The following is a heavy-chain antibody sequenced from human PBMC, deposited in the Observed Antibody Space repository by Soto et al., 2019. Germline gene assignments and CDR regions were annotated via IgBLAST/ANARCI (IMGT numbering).Heavy chain of an antibody. CDR3: AKVGQWLVLQDYFDY. D-gene: IGHD6-19*01. CDR2: ISWDGGST. CDR1: GFTFDDYA. Sequence: GGSLRLSCAASGFTFDDYAMHWVRQAPGKGLEWVSLISWDGGSTYYADSVKGRFTISRDNSKNSLYLQMNSLRAEDTALYYCAKVGQWLVLQDYFDYWGQGTLVTVSS. J-gene: IGHJ4*02. V-gene: IGHV3-43D*04.